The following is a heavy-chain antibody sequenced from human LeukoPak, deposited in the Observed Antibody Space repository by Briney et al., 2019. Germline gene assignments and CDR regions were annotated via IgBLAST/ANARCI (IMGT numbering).Heavy chain of an antibody. J-gene: IGHJ5*02. CDR3: GKIAPDLP. V-gene: IGHV3-23*01. D-gene: IGHD2-21*01. CDR1: GFTFSSFG. CDR2: ISDNGGSI. Sequence: PGGSLRLSCAATGFTFSSFGMTWVRQAPGKGLEWVSAISDNGGSIFYADSVKGRFTISRDNSKNSLYLQMNSLRADDTAVYYCGKIAPDLPWGQGTLVTVS.